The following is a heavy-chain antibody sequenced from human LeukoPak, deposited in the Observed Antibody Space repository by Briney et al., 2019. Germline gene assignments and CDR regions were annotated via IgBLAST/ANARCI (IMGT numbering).Heavy chain of an antibody. Sequence: PGGSLRLSCEASGFTFSSYQMNWVRQAPGKGPEWVSYISSSGTTIYYAESVKGRFTISRDNAKNSPYLQMNSLRAEDTAVYYCARRYCSGGTCNHLDYWGQGTLVTVSS. D-gene: IGHD2-15*01. J-gene: IGHJ4*02. V-gene: IGHV3-48*03. CDR2: ISSSGTTI. CDR3: ARRYCSGGTCNHLDY. CDR1: GFTFSSYQ.